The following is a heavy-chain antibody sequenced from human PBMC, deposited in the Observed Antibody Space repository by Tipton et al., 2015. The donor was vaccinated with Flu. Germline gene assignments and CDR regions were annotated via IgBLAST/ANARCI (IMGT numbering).Heavy chain of an antibody. CDR3: ARGAPLGEILPGDAFDI. D-gene: IGHD1-26*01. V-gene: IGHV1-18*01. Sequence: QVQLVQSGAEVKKPGASVKVSCKASGYTFTSDGISGVRQAPGQGLEWMGWISAYNGNTNYAQKLQGRVTMTTNTSTSTAYMELRSLRSDETAVYYCARGAPLGEILPGDAFDIWGQGTMVTVSS. CDR2: ISAYNGNT. CDR1: GYTFTSDG. J-gene: IGHJ3*02.